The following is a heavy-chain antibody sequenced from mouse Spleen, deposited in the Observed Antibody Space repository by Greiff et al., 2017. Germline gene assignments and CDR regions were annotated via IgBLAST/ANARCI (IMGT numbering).Heavy chain of an antibody. D-gene: IGHD1-1*01. CDR2: IYPGSGNT. J-gene: IGHJ2*01. V-gene: IGHV1-76*01. CDR1: GYTFTDYY. CDR3: ARERAYYYGPDY. Sequence: QVQLQQSGAELVRPGASVKLSCKASGYTFTDYYINWVKQRPGQGLEWIARIYPGSGNTYYNEKFKGKATLTAEKSSSTAYMQLSSLTSEDSAVYFCARERAYYYGPDYWGQGTTLTVSS.